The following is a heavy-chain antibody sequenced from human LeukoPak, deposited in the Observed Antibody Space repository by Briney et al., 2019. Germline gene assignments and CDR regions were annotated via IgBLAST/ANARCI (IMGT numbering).Heavy chain of an antibody. J-gene: IGHJ4*02. V-gene: IGHV4-34*01. CDR3: ARVGYYSSSSGRGNDY. CDR1: GGSFSGYY. D-gene: IGHD6-6*01. Sequence: PSETLSLTCAVYGGSFSGYYWSWIRQPPGKGLEWIGEINHSGSTNYNPSLKSRVTISVDTSKNQFSLKLSSVTAADTAVYYCARVGYYSSSSGRGNDYWGQGTLVTVSS. CDR2: INHSGST.